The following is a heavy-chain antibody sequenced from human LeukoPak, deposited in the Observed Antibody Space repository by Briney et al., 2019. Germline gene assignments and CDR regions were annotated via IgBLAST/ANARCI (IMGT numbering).Heavy chain of an antibody. J-gene: IGHJ4*02. Sequence: SETLSLTCAVYGGSFSGYYWSWIRQPPGKGLEWIGEINHSGSTNYNPSLKSRVTTSLDTSKNHFSLNLRSVTAADTAVYFCATDDYDSAVYSYWGQGALVTVSS. CDR2: INHSGST. V-gene: IGHV4-34*01. CDR1: GGSFSGYY. CDR3: ATDDYDSAVYSY. D-gene: IGHD3-22*01.